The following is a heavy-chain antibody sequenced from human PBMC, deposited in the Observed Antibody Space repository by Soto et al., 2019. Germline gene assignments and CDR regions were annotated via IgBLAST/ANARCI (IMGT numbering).Heavy chain of an antibody. D-gene: IGHD4-17*01. CDR3: ARGSGTTETITRVYNWFDP. CDR2: INHSGST. V-gene: IGHV4-34*01. J-gene: IGHJ5*02. CDR1: GGSFSGYY. Sequence: SETLSLTCAVYGGSFSGYYWSWIRQPPGKGLEWIGKINHSGSTNYNPSLKSRVTISVDTSKNQFSLKLSYVTAADTAVYYCARGSGTTETITRVYNWFDPWGQGTLVTVS.